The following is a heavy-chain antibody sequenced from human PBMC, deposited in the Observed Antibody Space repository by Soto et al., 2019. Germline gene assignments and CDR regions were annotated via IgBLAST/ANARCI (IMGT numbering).Heavy chain of an antibody. Sequence: ASVKVSCKASGYTFTSYAMHWVRQAPGQRLEWMGWINAGNGNTKYSQKFQGRVTITRDTSASTAYMELSSLRSEDTAVYYCARDPMVREPHFDYWGQGTLVTVSS. CDR3: ARDPMVREPHFDY. V-gene: IGHV1-3*01. J-gene: IGHJ4*02. CDR2: INAGNGNT. CDR1: GYTFTSYA. D-gene: IGHD3-10*01.